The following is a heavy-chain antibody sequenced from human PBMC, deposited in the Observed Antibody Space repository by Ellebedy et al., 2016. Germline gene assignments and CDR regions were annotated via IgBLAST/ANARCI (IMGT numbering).Heavy chain of an antibody. CDR2: FDPEDGET. D-gene: IGHD2-2*02. J-gene: IGHJ5*02. CDR3: ARQMVFIPGYCSSTSCYKTDNWFNP. Sequence: ASVRVSCXVSGYTLTELSMHWVRQAPGKGLEWMGGFDPEDGETIYAQKFQGRVTITADESTSTAYMELSSLRSEDTAVYYCARQMVFIPGYCSSTSCYKTDNWFNPWGQGTLVTVSS. V-gene: IGHV1-24*01. CDR1: GYTLTELS.